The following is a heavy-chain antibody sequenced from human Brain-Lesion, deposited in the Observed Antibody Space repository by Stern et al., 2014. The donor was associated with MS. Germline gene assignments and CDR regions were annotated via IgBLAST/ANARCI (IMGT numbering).Heavy chain of an antibody. CDR3: AGEEDIRYCSGGSCTGNWFDP. D-gene: IGHD2-15*01. CDR2: IFYSGNT. CDR1: GGSVSSTSYA. Sequence: QLQLQESGPGLVKPSETLSLTCTVAGGSVSSTSYAWAWIRQPPGKGLEWIGTIFYSGNTYYSPSLKSRLTISLDTPKNLFSLRRRSVTAADTAVYYCAGEEDIRYCSGGSCTGNWFDPWGQGTLVTVSS. V-gene: IGHV4-39*02. J-gene: IGHJ5*02.